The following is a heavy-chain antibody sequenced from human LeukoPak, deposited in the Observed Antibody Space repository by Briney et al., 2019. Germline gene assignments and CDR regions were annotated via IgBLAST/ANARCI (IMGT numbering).Heavy chain of an antibody. V-gene: IGHV3-7*03. CDR3: AREKGRGVISPYYDY. J-gene: IGHJ4*02. CDR2: IKQDGSEK. D-gene: IGHD3-10*01. CDR1: GFTFSGYW. Sequence: GGSLRLSCAASGFTFSGYWMSWVRQAPGKGLEWVANIKQDGSEKYYVDSVKGRFTISRDTSKNTLSLQMNSLRVEDTAVYYCAREKGRGVISPYYDYWGQGTLVTVS.